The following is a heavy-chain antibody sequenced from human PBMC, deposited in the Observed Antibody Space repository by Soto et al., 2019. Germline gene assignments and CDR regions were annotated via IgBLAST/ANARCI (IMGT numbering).Heavy chain of an antibody. CDR3: ARRTSCTGVGCSQAVGWFDP. CDR2: INPANGNT. V-gene: IGHV1-3*01. J-gene: IGHJ5*02. CDR1: GYTFTSYA. Sequence: ASVKVSCKASGYTFTSYAIHRVRQAPGQSLEWMGWINPANGNTKYSQKFQGRVTFTRDTSASTGYMELNSLTSEDTAVYYCARRTSCTGVGCSQAVGWFDPWGLGTLVTVSS. D-gene: IGHD2-8*02.